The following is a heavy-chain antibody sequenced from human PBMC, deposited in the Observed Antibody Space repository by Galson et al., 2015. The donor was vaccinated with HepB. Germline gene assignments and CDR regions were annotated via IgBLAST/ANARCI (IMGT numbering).Heavy chain of an antibody. CDR1: GGSISSYY. CDR3: ARDSLLNLYYYDSSGYPGYDAFDI. Sequence: SETLSLTCTVSGGSISSYYWSWIRQPAGKGLEWIGRIYTSGSTNYNPSLKSRVTMSVDTSKNQFSLKLSSVTAADTAVYYCARDSLLNLYYYDSSGYPGYDAFDIWGQGTMVTVSS. J-gene: IGHJ3*02. D-gene: IGHD3-22*01. V-gene: IGHV4-4*07. CDR2: IYTSGST.